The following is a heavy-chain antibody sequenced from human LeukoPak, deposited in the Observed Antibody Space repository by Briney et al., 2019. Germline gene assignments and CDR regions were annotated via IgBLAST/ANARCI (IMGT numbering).Heavy chain of an antibody. D-gene: IGHD5-24*01. V-gene: IGHV1-18*01. CDR2: ISAYNGNT. J-gene: IGHJ3*02. CDR1: GYTFTSYG. Sequence: ASVKVSCKASGYTFTSYGISWVRQAPGQGLEWMGWISAYNGNTNYAQKLQGRDTMTTDTSTSTAYMELRSLRSDDTAVYYCARYLYGDGTEAFDIWGQGTMVTVSS. CDR3: ARYLYGDGTEAFDI.